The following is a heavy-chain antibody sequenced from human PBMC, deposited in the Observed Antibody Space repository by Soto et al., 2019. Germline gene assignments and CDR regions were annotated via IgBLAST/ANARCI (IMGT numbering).Heavy chain of an antibody. V-gene: IGHV3-11*05. CDR2: ISSSSSYT. CDR3: ARDLATLAAFGGSWFDP. D-gene: IGHD5-12*01. Sequence: GGSLRLSCAASGFTFSDYYMTWFRQAPGKGLEWVSHISSSSSYTKYADSVKGRFTISRDNAKNLLYLQMNSLRAEDTAVYYCARDLATLAAFGGSWFDPWGQGALVTVSS. J-gene: IGHJ5*02. CDR1: GFTFSDYY.